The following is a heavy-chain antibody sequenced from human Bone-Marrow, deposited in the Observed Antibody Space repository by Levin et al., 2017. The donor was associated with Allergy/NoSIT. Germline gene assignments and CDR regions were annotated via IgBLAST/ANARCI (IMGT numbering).Heavy chain of an antibody. CDR2: MRYDGSQN. CDR3: AGTPTPYGSGRRMHV. J-gene: IGHJ6*02. Sequence: GESLKISCLVSGFNVGNFGLHWVRQAPGKGPEWLGVMRYDGSQNYADSVKGRFTISRDTAKNTLYLQMNSLRSEDTALYYCAGTPTPYGSGRRMHVWGQGTTVIVSS. CDR1: GFNVGNFG. V-gene: IGHV3-33*08. D-gene: IGHD3-10*01.